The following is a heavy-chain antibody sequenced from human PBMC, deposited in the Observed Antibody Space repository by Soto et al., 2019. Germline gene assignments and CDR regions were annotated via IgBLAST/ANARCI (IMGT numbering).Heavy chain of an antibody. D-gene: IGHD2-2*01. CDR2: MNPNSGNT. CDR1: GYTFTSYD. CDR3: ATDLGYCSSTSRYPPPP. V-gene: IGHV1-8*01. Sequence: ASVKVSCKASGYTFTSYDINWVRQATGQGLEWMGWMNPNSGNTGYAQKFQGRVTMTRNTSISTAYMELSSLRSEDTAVYYCATDLGYCSSTSRYPPPPWGQGTLVTVSS. J-gene: IGHJ5*02.